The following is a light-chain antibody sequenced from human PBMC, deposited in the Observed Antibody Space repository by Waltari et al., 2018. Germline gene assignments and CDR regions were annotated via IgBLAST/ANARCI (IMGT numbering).Light chain of an antibody. J-gene: IGKJ4*01. CDR2: VTS. Sequence: EIVLTQSPGTLSLSPGERATLSCRASQSVYTFLAWYQQKPVQPPRLLTYVTSKRATGTPARFSGSGSGTDFTLTISSLEPEDSAVYYCQQRANWPPLTFGGGTKVEI. V-gene: IGKV3-11*01. CDR1: QSVYTF. CDR3: QQRANWPPLT.